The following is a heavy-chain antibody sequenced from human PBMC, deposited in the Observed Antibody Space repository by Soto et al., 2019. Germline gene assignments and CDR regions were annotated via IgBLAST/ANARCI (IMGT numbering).Heavy chain of an antibody. D-gene: IGHD3-22*01. CDR1: GYTFTSYA. V-gene: IGHV1-3*01. CDR3: ARGEYDSSGYPFYYYYYGMDV. Sequence: VASVKVSCKASGYTFTSYAMHWVRQAPGQRLEWMGWINAGNGNTKYSQKFQGRVTITRDTSASTAYMELSSLRSEDTAVYYCARGEYDSSGYPFYYYYYGMDVWGQGTTVTVSS. CDR2: INAGNGNT. J-gene: IGHJ6*02.